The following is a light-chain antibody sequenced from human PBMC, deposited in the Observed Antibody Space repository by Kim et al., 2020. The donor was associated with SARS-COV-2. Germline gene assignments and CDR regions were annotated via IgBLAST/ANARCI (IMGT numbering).Light chain of an antibody. CDR2: DAS. V-gene: IGKV3-11*01. CDR3: QQRSNWRLT. J-gene: IGKJ4*01. CDR1: QSVSSY. Sequence: LSPGESTTLSCRSSQSVSSYLAWYQQKPGQAPRLLIYDASNRATGIPARFSGSGSGTDFTLTSSSLEPEDFAVYYCQQRSNWRLTFGGGTKVDIK.